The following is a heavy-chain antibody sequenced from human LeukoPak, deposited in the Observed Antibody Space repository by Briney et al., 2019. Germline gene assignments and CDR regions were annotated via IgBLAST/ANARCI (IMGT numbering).Heavy chain of an antibody. J-gene: IGHJ6*02. CDR2: ISGDAAKT. D-gene: IGHD1-7*01. CDR1: GFTFYSYA. CDR3: ARKVSTGTHYYFYGMDV. Sequence: GGSLRLSCAASGFTFYSYAMSWVRQAPGKGLEWVSGISGDAAKTYYADSVKGRFTISRDNSKNTVFLQMNSLRADDTALYYCARKVSTGTHYYFYGMDVWGQGTTVTDSS. V-gene: IGHV3-23*01.